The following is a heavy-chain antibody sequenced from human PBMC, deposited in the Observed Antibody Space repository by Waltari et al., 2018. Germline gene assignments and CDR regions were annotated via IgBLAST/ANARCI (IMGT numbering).Heavy chain of an antibody. CDR2: IIPNFGTA. J-gene: IGHJ3*02. D-gene: IGHD2-15*01. CDR3: ARDLGYCSGGSCYEAFDI. CDR1: GGTFSSYA. Sequence: QVQLVQSGAEVKKPGSSVKVSCKASGGTFSSYAISWVRQAPGQGLEWMGGIIPNFGTANYAQKFQGRVTITADESTSTAYMELSSLRSEDTAVYYCARDLGYCSGGSCYEAFDIWGQGTMVTVSS. V-gene: IGHV1-69*12.